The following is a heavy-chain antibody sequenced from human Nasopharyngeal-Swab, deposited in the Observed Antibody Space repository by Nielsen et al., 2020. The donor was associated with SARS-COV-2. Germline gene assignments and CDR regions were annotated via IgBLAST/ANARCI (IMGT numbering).Heavy chain of an antibody. CDR1: GYTFTGYY. D-gene: IGHD6-19*01. Sequence: ASVKVSCKASGYTFTGYYMHWVRQAPGQRLEWMGWINAGNGNTKYSQKFQGRVTITRDTSASTAYLELSSLRSEDTAVYYCPRDTSRFIAGAGTQLGAFDIWGQGTTVTVS. CDR3: PRDTSRFIAGAGTQLGAFDI. CDR2: INAGNGNT. J-gene: IGHJ3*02. V-gene: IGHV1-3*01.